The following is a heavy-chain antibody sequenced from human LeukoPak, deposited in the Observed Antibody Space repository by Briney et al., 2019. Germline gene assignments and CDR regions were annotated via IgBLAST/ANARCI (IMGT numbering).Heavy chain of an antibody. V-gene: IGHV3-23*01. J-gene: IGHJ4*02. CDR3: AKGVWDGDYPYFDY. CDR1: GFTFSSYA. D-gene: IGHD4-17*01. Sequence: GGSLRLSCAASGFTFSSYAMSWVRQAPGKGLEWVSAISGSGGSTYYADSVKGRFTISRDNSKSTLYLQMNSLRAEDTAVYYCAKGVWDGDYPYFDYWGQGTLVTVSS. CDR2: ISGSGGST.